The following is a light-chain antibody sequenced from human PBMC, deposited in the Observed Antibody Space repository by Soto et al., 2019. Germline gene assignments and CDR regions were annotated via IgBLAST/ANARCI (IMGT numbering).Light chain of an antibody. CDR3: CSYLGSYSYV. CDR2: DVV. V-gene: IGLV2-11*01. Sequence: QSALTQPASVSASPGQSITISCTGTSSDVGGYKFVSWYQQYPGKAPKLMIYDVVKRPSGVPDRFSGSKSGNTASLTISGLQAEDEADYYCCSYLGSYSYVFGTGTKLTVL. CDR1: SSDVGGYKF. J-gene: IGLJ1*01.